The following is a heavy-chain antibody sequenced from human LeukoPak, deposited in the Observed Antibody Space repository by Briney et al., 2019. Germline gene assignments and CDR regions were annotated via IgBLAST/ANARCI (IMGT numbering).Heavy chain of an antibody. D-gene: IGHD4-17*01. J-gene: IGHJ4*02. Sequence: GGSLRLSCAASGFTVSSSFIYWVRRAPGKGLEWVGRIKSKTDGGTTDYAAPVKGRFTISRDDSKNTLYLQMNSLKTEDTAVYYCTIDAPRATVYIDYWGQGTLVTVSS. CDR3: TIDAPRATVYIDY. CDR2: IKSKTDGGTT. CDR1: GFTVSSSF. V-gene: IGHV3-15*07.